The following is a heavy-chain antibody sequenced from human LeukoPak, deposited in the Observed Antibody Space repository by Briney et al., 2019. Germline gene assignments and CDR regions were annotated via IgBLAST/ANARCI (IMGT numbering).Heavy chain of an antibody. D-gene: IGHD6-19*01. CDR2: INPNSGGT. J-gene: IGHJ4*02. CDR1: GYTFTGYY. CDR3: ARGLYSSGWSPDY. Sequence: ASVKVSCKASGYTFTGYYMHWVRQAPGQGLEWMGWINPNSGGTNYAQKFQGRVTMTRDTSISTAYMELSRLRSDDTAVYYCARGLYSSGWSPDYWGPGTLVTVSS. V-gene: IGHV1-2*02.